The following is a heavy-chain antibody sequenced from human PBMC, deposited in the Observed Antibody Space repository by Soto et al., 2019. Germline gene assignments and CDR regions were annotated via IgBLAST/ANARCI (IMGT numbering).Heavy chain of an antibody. CDR3: ARDRRYYYDSSGYYDGMDV. Sequence: QVQLQESGPGLVKPSETLSLTCTVSGGSISSYYWSWIRQPPGKGLEWIGYIYYSGSTNYNPSLKSRVTISVDTSKNPFSLKLSSVTAADTAVYYCARDRRYYYDSSGYYDGMDVWGQGTTVTVSS. V-gene: IGHV4-59*01. J-gene: IGHJ6*02. CDR1: GGSISSYY. CDR2: IYYSGST. D-gene: IGHD3-22*01.